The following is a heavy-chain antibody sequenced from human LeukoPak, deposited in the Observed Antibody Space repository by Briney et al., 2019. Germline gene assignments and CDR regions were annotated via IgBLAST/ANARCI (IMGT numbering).Heavy chain of an antibody. CDR2: ISSRGTS. Sequence: SETLSLTCIVSGDSISSGHYYWNWIRQSAGKGLEWIGYISSRGTSTYNPSLKSPVTISKDTSKNLFSLRLNSVTAADTAVYYCARAWFGELCFDYWGQGDLVTVSS. D-gene: IGHD3-10*01. J-gene: IGHJ4*02. CDR3: ARAWFGELCFDY. V-gene: IGHV4-61*10. CDR1: GDSISSGHYY.